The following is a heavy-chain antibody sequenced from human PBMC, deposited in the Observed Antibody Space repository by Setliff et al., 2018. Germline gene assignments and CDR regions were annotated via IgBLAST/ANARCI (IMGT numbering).Heavy chain of an antibody. CDR3: ARGGVDTRSSTDYRYYMDV. D-gene: IGHD5-18*01. CDR1: GGTFSSSG. V-gene: IGHV1-69*05. Sequence: SVKVSCKASGGTFSSSGISWVRQAPGQGLEWMGGTIPLFGTTSYAQKFQGRVTIITDESTSTAYMEVSSLRSEDTAVYYCARGGVDTRSSTDYRYYMDVWGKGTTVTVSS. CDR2: TIPLFGTT. J-gene: IGHJ6*03.